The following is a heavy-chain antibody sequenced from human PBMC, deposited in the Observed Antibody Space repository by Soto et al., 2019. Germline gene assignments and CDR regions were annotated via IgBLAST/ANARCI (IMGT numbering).Heavy chain of an antibody. D-gene: IGHD2-2*02. CDR2: IYYSGST. J-gene: IGHJ4*02. Sequence: SETLSLTCTVSGGSISSGDYYWSWIRQPPGKGLEWIGYIYYSGSTYYNPSLKSQVTISVDTSKNQFSLKLSSVTAADTAVYYCARLVVPAAIVYYFDYWGQGTLVTVSS. CDR3: ARLVVPAAIVYYFDY. CDR1: GGSISSGDYY. V-gene: IGHV4-30-4*01.